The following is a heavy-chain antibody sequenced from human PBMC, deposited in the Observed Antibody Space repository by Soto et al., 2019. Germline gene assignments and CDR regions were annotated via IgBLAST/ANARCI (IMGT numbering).Heavy chain of an antibody. V-gene: IGHV4-30-4*02. CDR2: IYYSGNT. Sequence: SDTLSLTCTVSGGSTSSDNYWSWIRQPPGKGLEWIAHIYYSGNTDYNPSLKSRLAISIDTSKNQFSLKLSSVTAADTAVYFCAREGGESSDGLYYFDSWGQGSLVTVSS. D-gene: IGHD3-16*01. CDR3: AREGGESSDGLYYFDS. CDR1: GGSTSSDNY. J-gene: IGHJ4*02.